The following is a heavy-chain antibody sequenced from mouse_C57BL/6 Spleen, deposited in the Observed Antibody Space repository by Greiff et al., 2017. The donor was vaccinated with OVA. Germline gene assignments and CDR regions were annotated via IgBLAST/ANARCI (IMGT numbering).Heavy chain of an antibody. CDR2: IDPETGGT. V-gene: IGHV1-15*01. Sequence: VPLQQSGAELVRPGASVTLSCKASGYTFTDYEMHWVKQTPVHGLEWIGAIDPETGGTAYNQKFKGKAILSADKSSSTAYMDHRSLTSEDSTGYYCTRGATGAFDYWGQGTTLTVSS. CDR1: GYTFTDYE. J-gene: IGHJ2*01. CDR3: TRGATGAFDY. D-gene: IGHD3-1*01.